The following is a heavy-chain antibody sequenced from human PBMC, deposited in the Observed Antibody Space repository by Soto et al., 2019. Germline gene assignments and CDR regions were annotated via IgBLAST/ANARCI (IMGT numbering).Heavy chain of an antibody. Sequence: PSETLSLTSAVYGGSFSGYYWSWIRQPPGKGLEWIGEINHSGSTNYNPSLKSRVTISVDTSKNQFSLKLSSVTAADTAVYHCARGVAMASFDYWGQGTQVTVSS. D-gene: IGHD5-18*01. CDR3: ARGVAMASFDY. CDR1: GGSFSGYY. J-gene: IGHJ4*02. V-gene: IGHV4-34*01. CDR2: INHSGST.